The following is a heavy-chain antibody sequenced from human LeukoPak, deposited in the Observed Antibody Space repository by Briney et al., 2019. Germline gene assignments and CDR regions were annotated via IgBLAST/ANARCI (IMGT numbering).Heavy chain of an antibody. V-gene: IGHV3-9*01. D-gene: IGHD6-19*01. CDR3: AKGWLGWSFFLDY. CDR1: GFTFDDYA. J-gene: IGHJ4*02. Sequence: GGSLRLSCAASGFTFDDYAMHWVRQAPGKGLEWVSGISWNSGSIGYADSVKGRFTISRDNAKNSLYLQMNSLRAEDTALYYCAKGWLGWSFFLDYWGQGTLVTVSS. CDR2: ISWNSGSI.